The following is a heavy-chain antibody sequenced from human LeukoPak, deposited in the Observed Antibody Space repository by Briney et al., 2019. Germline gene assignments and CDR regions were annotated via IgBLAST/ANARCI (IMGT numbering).Heavy chain of an antibody. CDR1: GYSISTGYY. D-gene: IGHD6-13*01. J-gene: IGHJ5*02. V-gene: IGHV4-38-2*02. CDR3: ARVVAAAGNNWFDP. CDR2: FYHGGST. Sequence: SETLSLTCTVSGYSISTGYYWDWIRQPPGKGLEWIGTFYHGGSTYYNPSLKSRVTISVDTSKNQFSLKLSSVTAADTAVYYCARVVAAAGNNWFDPWGQGTLVTVSS.